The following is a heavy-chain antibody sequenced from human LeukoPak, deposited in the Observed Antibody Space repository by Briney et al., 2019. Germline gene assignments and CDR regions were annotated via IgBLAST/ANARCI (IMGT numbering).Heavy chain of an antibody. CDR3: ARQIIYYYYMDV. Sequence: SETLSLTCAVSGYSMTSGYFWGWIRQPPGKGLEWIGNIYHSGSIYYNPSLKSRVAISVDTSKNQFSLKLSSVTAADTAVYYCARQIIYYYYMDVWGKGTTVTVSS. D-gene: IGHD3-10*01. CDR1: GYSMTSGYF. V-gene: IGHV4-38-2*01. J-gene: IGHJ6*03. CDR2: IYHSGSI.